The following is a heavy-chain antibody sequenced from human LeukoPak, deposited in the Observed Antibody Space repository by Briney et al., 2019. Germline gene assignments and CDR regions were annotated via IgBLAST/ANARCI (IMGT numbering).Heavy chain of an antibody. Sequence: SEALALTCTVSGGSISTYYWTWIRQPAGKGLEWIGHIYISGTTNYSPSLKSRVTMSVDTSKTQFSLKLSSVTAADTAVYYCARERTSCTNGVCRTPRWFDPWGQGILVTVSS. CDR3: ARERTSCTNGVCRTPRWFDP. J-gene: IGHJ5*02. CDR1: GGSISTYY. V-gene: IGHV4-4*07. D-gene: IGHD2-8*01. CDR2: IYISGTT.